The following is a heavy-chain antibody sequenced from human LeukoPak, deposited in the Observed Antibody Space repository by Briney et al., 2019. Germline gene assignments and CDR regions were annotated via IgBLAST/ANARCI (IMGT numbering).Heavy chain of an antibody. V-gene: IGHV3-74*01. D-gene: IGHD2-21*02. CDR1: GFSFSSYW. Sequence: GGPLRLSCAASGFSFSSYWMHWVRQGPGKGLVWVSRINSDGSSTSYADSVKGRFTISRDNAKNSLYLQMNSLRAEDTAVYYCARDGHIVVVTAIRSDAFDIWGQGTMVTVSS. CDR3: ARDGHIVVVTAIRSDAFDI. J-gene: IGHJ3*02. CDR2: INSDGSST.